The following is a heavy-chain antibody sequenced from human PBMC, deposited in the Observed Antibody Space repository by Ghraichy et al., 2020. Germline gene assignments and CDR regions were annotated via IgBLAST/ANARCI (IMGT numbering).Heavy chain of an antibody. Sequence: ASVKVSCKASAYSFTSYSIHWVRQAPGPRLEWMGWINTGNGNTKYSQRFQGRVTITSDTTASTAYMELSSLRSEDTAVYYCAREGPPYYYYYMDVWGKGSTVTVSS. CDR3: AREGPPYYYYYMDV. CDR2: INTGNGNT. V-gene: IGHV1-3*04. CDR1: AYSFTSYS. J-gene: IGHJ6*03.